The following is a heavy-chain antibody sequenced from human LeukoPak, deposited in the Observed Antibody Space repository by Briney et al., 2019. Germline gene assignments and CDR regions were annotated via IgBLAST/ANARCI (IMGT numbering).Heavy chain of an antibody. J-gene: IGHJ6*02. D-gene: IGHD6-13*01. CDR2: SYNSGST. V-gene: IGHV4-31*03. Sequence: PSQTLSLTCTVSGGSISSGGYYWSWIRQHPGKGLEWIGYSYNSGSTYYNPSLESRVTISVDTSKNQFSLKLSSVTAEDTAVYYCARDPTSRAAVVSYAMDVWGQGTAVAVSS. CDR1: GGSISSGGYY. CDR3: ARDPTSRAAVVSYAMDV.